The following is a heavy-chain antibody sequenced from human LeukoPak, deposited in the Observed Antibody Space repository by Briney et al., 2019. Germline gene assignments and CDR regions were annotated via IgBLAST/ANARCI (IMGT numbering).Heavy chain of an antibody. D-gene: IGHD3-10*01. CDR2: IYNSGST. Sequence: PSETLSLTCTVSGGSISSYYWNWIRQPAGKGLEWMGRIYNSGSTNYNPSLKSRVTISTDMSKNQFSLKLTSVTAADTAVYYCARQTFGVLYFDSWGQGTLAIVSS. V-gene: IGHV4-4*07. J-gene: IGHJ4*02. CDR1: GGSISSYY. CDR3: ARQTFGVLYFDS.